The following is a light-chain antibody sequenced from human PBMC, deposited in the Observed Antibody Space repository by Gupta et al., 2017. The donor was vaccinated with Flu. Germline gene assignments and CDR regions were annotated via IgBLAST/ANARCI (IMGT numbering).Light chain of an antibody. J-gene: IGKJ2*01. CDR1: QSVSSSY. CDR2: GAS. V-gene: IGKV3-20*01. CDR3: QQYGSSPPMYT. Sequence: EIVLTQSPGTLSLSPGERATLPCRASQSVSSSYLAWYQQKPGQAPRLLIYGASSRATGIPDRFSGSGSGTDFTLTISRLEPEDVAVYYCQQYGSSPPMYTFGQGTKLEIK.